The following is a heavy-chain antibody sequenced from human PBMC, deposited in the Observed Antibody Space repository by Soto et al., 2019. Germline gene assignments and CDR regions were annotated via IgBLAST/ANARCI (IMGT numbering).Heavy chain of an antibody. V-gene: IGHV3-48*01. D-gene: IGHD2-2*02. J-gene: IGHJ3*02. CDR1: GFTFSSYS. Sequence: GGSLRLSCAASGFTFSSYSMNWVRQAPGKGLEWVSYISSSSSTIYYADSVKGRFTISRDNAKNSLYLQMNSLRAEDTAVYYCARLTLYRYDAFDIWGQGTMVTVSS. CDR3: ARLTLYRYDAFDI. CDR2: ISSSSSTI.